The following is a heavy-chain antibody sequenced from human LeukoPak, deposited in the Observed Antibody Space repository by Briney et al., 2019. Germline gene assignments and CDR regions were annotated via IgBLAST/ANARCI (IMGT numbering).Heavy chain of an antibody. D-gene: IGHD4-17*01. CDR3: ATLSLVTTAFDI. J-gene: IGHJ3*02. CDR2: IYYSGST. V-gene: IGHV4-39*07. CDR1: GFTFSIYW. Sequence: GSLRLSCAVSGFTFSIYWMSWVRQPPGKGLEWIGSIYYSGSTYYNPSLKSRVTISVDTSKNQFSLKLSSVTAADTAVYYCATLSLVTTAFDIWGQGTMVTVSS.